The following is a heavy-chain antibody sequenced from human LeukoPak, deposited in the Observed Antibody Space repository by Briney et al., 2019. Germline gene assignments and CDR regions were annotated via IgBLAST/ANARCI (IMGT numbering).Heavy chain of an antibody. Sequence: SGGSLRLSCAASGFTFSDYYMSWIRQAPGKGLEWVSYISSSGSTIYYADSVKGRCTLSRDNAKNSLYLQMNSLRAEDTAVYYCARNPHFSGYFDWDRIFDYWGQGTLVTVSS. CDR1: GFTFSDYY. D-gene: IGHD3-9*01. J-gene: IGHJ4*02. CDR3: ARNPHFSGYFDWDRIFDY. CDR2: ISSSGSTI. V-gene: IGHV3-11*01.